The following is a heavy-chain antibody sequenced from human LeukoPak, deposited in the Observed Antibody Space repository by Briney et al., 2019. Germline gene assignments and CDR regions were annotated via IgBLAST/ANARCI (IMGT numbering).Heavy chain of an antibody. Sequence: GSLRLSCAASGFTFSSYSMNWVRQAPGKGLEWVSSISSSSSYIYYADSVKGRFTISRDNAKNSLYLQMNSLRAEDTAVYYCARDPSGSGSGPFDPWGQGTLVTVSS. J-gene: IGHJ5*02. CDR1: GFTFSSYS. CDR2: ISSSSSYI. V-gene: IGHV3-21*01. CDR3: ARDPSGSGSGPFDP. D-gene: IGHD3-3*01.